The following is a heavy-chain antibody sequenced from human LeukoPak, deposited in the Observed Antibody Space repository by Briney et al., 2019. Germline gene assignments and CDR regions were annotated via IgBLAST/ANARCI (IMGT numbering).Heavy chain of an antibody. CDR1: GFTFSSYG. CDR3: VKDEGYCSSTSCRYNNY. D-gene: IGHD2-2*01. V-gene: IGHV3-30*02. Sequence: GGSLRLSCAASGFTFSSYGMHWVRQAPGKGLEWVAFIRYDGSNKYYADSVKGRFTISRDNSKNTLYLQMNSLRAEDTAVYYCVKDEGYCSSTSCRYNNYWGQGTLVTVSS. CDR2: IRYDGSNK. J-gene: IGHJ4*02.